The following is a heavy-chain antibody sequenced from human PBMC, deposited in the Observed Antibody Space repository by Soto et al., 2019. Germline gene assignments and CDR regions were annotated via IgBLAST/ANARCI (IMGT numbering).Heavy chain of an antibody. CDR3: AKANGYSYGSAVDY. J-gene: IGHJ4*02. Sequence: GGSLRLSCAASGFTVSSNYMSWVRQAPGKGLEWVSVIYSGGSTYYADSVKGRFTISRDNSKNTLYLQMNTLRVEDTAVYYCAKANGYSYGSAVDYWGQGTLVTVSS. V-gene: IGHV3-53*05. CDR1: GFTVSSNY. CDR2: IYSGGST. D-gene: IGHD5-18*01.